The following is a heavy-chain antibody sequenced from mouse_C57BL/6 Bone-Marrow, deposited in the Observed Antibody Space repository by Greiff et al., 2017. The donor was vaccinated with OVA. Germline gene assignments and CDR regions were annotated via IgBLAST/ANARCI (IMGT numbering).Heavy chain of an antibody. V-gene: IGHV5-16*01. J-gene: IGHJ1*03. CDR1: GFTFSDYY. Sequence: EVMLVESEGGLVQPGSSMKLSCTASGFTFSDYYMAWVRQVPEKGLEWVANINYDGSSTYYLDSLKSRFIISRDNAKNILYLQMSSLKSEDTATDYCARDYGSSYWYFDVWGTGTTVTVSS. D-gene: IGHD1-1*01. CDR3: ARDYGSSYWYFDV. CDR2: INYDGSST.